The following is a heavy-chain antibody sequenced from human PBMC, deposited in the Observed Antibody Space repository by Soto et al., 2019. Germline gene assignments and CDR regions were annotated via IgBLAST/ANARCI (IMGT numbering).Heavy chain of an antibody. Sequence: QVQLQQWGAGLLKPSETLSLTCAVYGGSFSGYYWSWIRQPPGKGLEWIWEINHSGSTNYNPSLKSRVTISVDTSKNQFSLKLSSVTAADTAVYYCARERGAVAGNFDYWGQGTLVTVSS. CDR1: GGSFSGYY. J-gene: IGHJ4*02. D-gene: IGHD6-19*01. CDR2: INHSGST. CDR3: ARERGAVAGNFDY. V-gene: IGHV4-34*01.